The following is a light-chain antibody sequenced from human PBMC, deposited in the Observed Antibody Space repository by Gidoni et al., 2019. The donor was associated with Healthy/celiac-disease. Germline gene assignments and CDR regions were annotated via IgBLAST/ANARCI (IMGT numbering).Light chain of an antibody. J-gene: IGLJ1*01. CDR3: QSADSSGTYQV. Sequence: SYELTQPPSVSVSPGQTARITCSGDALPKQYAYWYQQKPGQAPVLVIYKDSERPSGIAERFSGSSSGTTVTLTISGVQAEDEADYYCQSADSSGTYQVFGTGTKVTVL. V-gene: IGLV3-25*03. CDR2: KDS. CDR1: ALPKQY.